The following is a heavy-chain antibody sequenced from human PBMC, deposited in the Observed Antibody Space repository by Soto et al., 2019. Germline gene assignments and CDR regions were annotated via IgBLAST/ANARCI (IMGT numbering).Heavy chain of an antibody. CDR3: ARDLSH. J-gene: IGHJ4*02. CDR2: INGASTTT. Sequence: DVQLVGSGGGVVQPGGSLRLSCVASGFPFSSYAMHWVRQAPGKGLEWISYINGASTTTFYPDSVKGRFTVSRDNAKNSVYLQMCSLRHDDTALYYCARDLSHWCQGILVTVSS. CDR1: GFPFSSYA. V-gene: IGHV3-48*02.